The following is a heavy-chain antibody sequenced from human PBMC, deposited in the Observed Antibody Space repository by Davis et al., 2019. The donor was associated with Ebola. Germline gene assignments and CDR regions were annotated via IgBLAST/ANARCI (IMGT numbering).Heavy chain of an antibody. CDR2: ISYDGSNK. V-gene: IGHV3-30*04. CDR3: ARASGQGSGWYARFDY. D-gene: IGHD6-19*01. J-gene: IGHJ4*02. Sequence: GESLKISCAASGFTFSSYAMHWVRQAPGKGLDWVAVISYDGSNKYYADSVKGRFTISRDNSKNTLYLQMNSLRAEDTAVYYCARASGQGSGWYARFDYWGQGNLVTASS. CDR1: GFTFSSYA.